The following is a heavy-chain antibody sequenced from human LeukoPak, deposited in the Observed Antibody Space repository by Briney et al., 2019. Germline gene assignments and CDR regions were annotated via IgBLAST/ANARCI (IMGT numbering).Heavy chain of an antibody. CDR2: ISGSGGST. CDR1: GFTFSSYA. V-gene: IGHV3-23*01. Sequence: GGSLRLSCAASGFTFSSYAMSWVRQAPGKGLEWVSAISGSGGSTYYADSVKGRFTISRDNSKNTLYLQMNSLRAEDTAVYYCAKNPMVRGVILPSYFDYWGQGTLVTVPS. CDR3: AKNPMVRGVILPSYFDY. J-gene: IGHJ4*02. D-gene: IGHD3-10*01.